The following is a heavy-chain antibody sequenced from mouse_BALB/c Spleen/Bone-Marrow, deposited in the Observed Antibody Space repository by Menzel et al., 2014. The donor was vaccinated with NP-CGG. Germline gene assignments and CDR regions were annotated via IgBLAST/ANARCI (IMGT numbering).Heavy chain of an antibody. D-gene: IGHD2-10*02. CDR2: ITPSTDYT. CDR3: ARRKFGNHGFAY. CDR1: GYTFTSYW. J-gene: IGHJ3*01. Sequence: QVQLQQSGAELAKPGASVKMPCKASGYTFTSYWMHWVKQRPGQGLEWIGYITPSTDYTEYNQKFKDKATLTADKSSSTAYMQLSSLTSEDSAVYYCARRKFGNHGFAYWGQGTLVTVSA. V-gene: IGHV1-7*01.